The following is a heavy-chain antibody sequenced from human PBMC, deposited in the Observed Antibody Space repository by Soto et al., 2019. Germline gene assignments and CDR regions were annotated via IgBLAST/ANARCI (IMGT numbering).Heavy chain of an antibody. CDR1: GFTFSSYS. J-gene: IGHJ4*02. CDR3: TREKSGTTDY. V-gene: IGHV3-48*01. D-gene: IGHD1-1*01. CDR2: ISSSSSTI. Sequence: EVQLVESGGGLVQPGGSLRLSCAVSGFTFSSYSMNWVRQAPGKGLEWVSYISSSSSTIYYADSVKGRFTISRDNAKNSLYLQINRLRAEDTAVYYCTREKSGTTDYWGQGTLVTVSS.